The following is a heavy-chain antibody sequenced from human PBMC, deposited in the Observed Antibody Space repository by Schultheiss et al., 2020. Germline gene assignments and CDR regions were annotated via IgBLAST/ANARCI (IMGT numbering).Heavy chain of an antibody. Sequence: GESLKISCAASGFTFSSYGMHWVRQAPGKGLEWVAVIWYDGSNKYYADSVKGRFTISRDNSKNTLYLQMNSLRAEDTAVYYCARETITHYYDSSGYYPRDYYYYYMDVWGKGTTVTVAS. CDR3: ARETITHYYDSSGYYPRDYYYYYMDV. CDR1: GFTFSSYG. CDR2: IWYDGSNK. J-gene: IGHJ6*03. D-gene: IGHD3-22*01. V-gene: IGHV3-33*01.